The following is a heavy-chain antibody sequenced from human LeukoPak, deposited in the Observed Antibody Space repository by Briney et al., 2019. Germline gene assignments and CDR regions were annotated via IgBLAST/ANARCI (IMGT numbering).Heavy chain of an antibody. CDR1: GGSISSYY. Sequence: PSETLSLTCTVSGGSISSYYWGWIRQPPGKGLEWVGSIYYSGSTYYNPSLKSRVTISVDTSKNQFYLKLSSVTAADTAVYYCARNVLGKSYYDFWSGPPDGTCYYYYYMDVWGKGTTVTVSS. V-gene: IGHV4-39*07. CDR3: ARNVLGKSYYDFWSGPPDGTCYYYYYMDV. J-gene: IGHJ6*03. CDR2: IYYSGST. D-gene: IGHD3-3*01.